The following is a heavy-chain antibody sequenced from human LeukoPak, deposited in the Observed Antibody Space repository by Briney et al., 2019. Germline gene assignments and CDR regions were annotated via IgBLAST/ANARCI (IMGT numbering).Heavy chain of an antibody. CDR3: AREPYYYDSSGSNY. D-gene: IGHD3-22*01. V-gene: IGHV1-18*01. CDR1: GGTFSSYA. CDR2: ISAYNGNT. J-gene: IGHJ4*02. Sequence: ASVKVSCKASGGTFSSYAISWVRQAPGQGPEWMGWISAYNGNTNYAQKLQGRVTMTTDTSTSTAYMELRSLRSDDTAVYYCAREPYYYDSSGSNYWGQGTLVTVSS.